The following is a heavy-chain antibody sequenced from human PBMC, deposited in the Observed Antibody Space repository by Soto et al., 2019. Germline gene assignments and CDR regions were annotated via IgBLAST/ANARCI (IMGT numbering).Heavy chain of an antibody. CDR1: GFTVSSNY. V-gene: IGHV3-53*01. J-gene: IGHJ6*02. Sequence: GGSLRLSCAASGFTVSSNYMSWVRQAPGKGLEWVSVIYSGGSTYYADSVKGRFTISRDNSKNTLYLQMNSLRAEDTAVYYCARDSPSRSGWYFYGMDVWGQGTTVTV. CDR2: IYSGGST. D-gene: IGHD6-19*01. CDR3: ARDSPSRSGWYFYGMDV.